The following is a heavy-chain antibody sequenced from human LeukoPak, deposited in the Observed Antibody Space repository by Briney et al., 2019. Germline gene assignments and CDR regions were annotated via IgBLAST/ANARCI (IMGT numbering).Heavy chain of an antibody. J-gene: IGHJ6*03. D-gene: IGHD2-8*01. CDR3: AKDRCSNGVGCYHYYMDV. Sequence: GSLRLSCAASGFTFSSYEMNWVRQAPGKGLGWVSYISSSGSTMYYADSVKGRFTISRDNTKNILYLQMNSLRAEDTAVYYCAKDRCSNGVGCYHYYMDVWGKGTTVTISS. CDR1: GFTFSSYE. CDR2: ISSSGSTM. V-gene: IGHV3-48*03.